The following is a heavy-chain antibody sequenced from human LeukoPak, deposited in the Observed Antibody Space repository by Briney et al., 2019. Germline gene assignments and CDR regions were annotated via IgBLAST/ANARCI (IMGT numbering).Heavy chain of an antibody. D-gene: IGHD5-24*01. CDR2: IEIDSGNT. V-gene: IGHV3-48*01. CDR3: ARDYKYAFDN. Sequence: GGSLRLSCAASGFKFSDYSMNWVRQVPGKGLEWISYIEIDSGNTNYADSVKGRFTISGDKAKNSLYLQMNSLRVEDTAVYYCARDYKYAFDNWGQGTLVTVSS. J-gene: IGHJ4*02. CDR1: GFKFSDYS.